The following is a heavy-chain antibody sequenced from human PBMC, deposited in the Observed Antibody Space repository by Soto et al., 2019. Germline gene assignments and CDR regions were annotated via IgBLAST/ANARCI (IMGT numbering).Heavy chain of an antibody. CDR2: IYYSGST. Sequence: SETLSLTCTVSGGSISSYYWSWIRQPPGKGLEWIGYIYYSGSTNYNPSLKSRVTISVDTSKNQFSLKLSSVTAADTAVYYCARGGQISGMDVGGKGTTVTCSS. CDR1: GGSISSYY. J-gene: IGHJ6*04. V-gene: IGHV4-59*01. CDR3: ARGGQISGMDV. D-gene: IGHD3-16*01.